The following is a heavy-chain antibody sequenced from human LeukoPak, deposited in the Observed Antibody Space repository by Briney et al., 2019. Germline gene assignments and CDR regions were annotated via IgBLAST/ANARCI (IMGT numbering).Heavy chain of an antibody. CDR2: ISAYNGNT. V-gene: IGHV1-18*04. Sequence: ASVKVSCKASGYTFTGYYMHWVRQAPGQGLEWMGWISAYNGNTNYAQKLQGRVTMTTDTSTSTAYMELRSLRSDDTAVYYCARGSMWLPYDYWGQGTLVTVSS. CDR3: ARGSMWLPYDY. CDR1: GYTFTGYY. J-gene: IGHJ4*02. D-gene: IGHD6-19*01.